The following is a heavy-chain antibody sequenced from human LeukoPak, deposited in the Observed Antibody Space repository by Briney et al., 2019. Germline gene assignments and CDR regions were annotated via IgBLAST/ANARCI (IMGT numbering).Heavy chain of an antibody. CDR3: AKDGYQIISLED. D-gene: IGHD5-12*01. Sequence: GGSLRLSCAASGFTVSSNYMSWVRQAPGKGLEWVSVIYSGGSTYYADSAKGRFTISRDNSKNTVSLQMNSLRPEDTAIYYCAKDGYQIISLEDWGQGTLVTVSS. CDR2: IYSGGST. J-gene: IGHJ4*02. V-gene: IGHV3-53*05. CDR1: GFTVSSNY.